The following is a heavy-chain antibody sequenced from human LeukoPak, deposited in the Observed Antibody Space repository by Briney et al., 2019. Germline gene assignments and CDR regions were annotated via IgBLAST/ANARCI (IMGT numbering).Heavy chain of an antibody. J-gene: IGHJ4*02. CDR3: AGGQGYLIEL. D-gene: IGHD2-15*01. CDR2: IKQDGSET. V-gene: IGHV3-7*01. CDR1: GFTFSSYG. Sequence: GGSLRLSCAASGFTFSSYGMNWVRQAPGKGLEWVAIIKQDGSETLYVDSVKGRLTISRDNAQNSLYLQINNLRAEDTAVYYCAGGQGYLIELWGQGTLVTVSS.